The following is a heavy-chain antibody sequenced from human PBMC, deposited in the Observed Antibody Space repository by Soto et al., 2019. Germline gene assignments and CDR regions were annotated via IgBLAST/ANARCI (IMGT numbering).Heavy chain of an antibody. CDR1: RGSFIGYY. CDR2: IYYSGST. Sequence: SEARSVTCSLYRGSFIGYYWSWIRQHPGNCLEWSVYIYYSGSTYYNPSLKSLFTISVDTSKNQFSLKLSSVTAAATAVYSCASDTYYYDSSGYYYNWFDPWGQGPLVTVSS. V-gene: IGHV4-31*01. CDR3: ASDTYYYDSSGYYYNWFDP. D-gene: IGHD3-22*01. J-gene: IGHJ5*02.